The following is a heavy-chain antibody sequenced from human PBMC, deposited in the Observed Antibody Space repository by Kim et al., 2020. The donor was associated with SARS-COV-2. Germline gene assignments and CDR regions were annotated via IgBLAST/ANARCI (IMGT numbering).Heavy chain of an antibody. J-gene: IGHJ5*02. CDR3: ARGYGAKRKFDP. V-gene: IGHV3-74*01. Sequence: RCADCVKSRFTATRNNAKNTRYLQMSSPRVEDTVVYYCARGYGAKRKFDPWGQGTLVTVSS. D-gene: IGHD4-17*01.